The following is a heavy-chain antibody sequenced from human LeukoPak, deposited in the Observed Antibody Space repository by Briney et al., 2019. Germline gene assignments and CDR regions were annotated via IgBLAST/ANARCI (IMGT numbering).Heavy chain of an antibody. CDR3: ATDFGSGWYVGY. V-gene: IGHV1-24*01. Sequence: GASVKVSCKVSGYTLTELSMHWVRQAPGKGLEWMGGFDPEDGEAIYAQKFQGRVTMTEDTSTDTAYMELSSLRSEDTAVYYCATDFGSGWYVGYWGQGTLVTVSS. J-gene: IGHJ4*02. CDR2: FDPEDGEA. CDR1: GYTLTELS. D-gene: IGHD6-19*01.